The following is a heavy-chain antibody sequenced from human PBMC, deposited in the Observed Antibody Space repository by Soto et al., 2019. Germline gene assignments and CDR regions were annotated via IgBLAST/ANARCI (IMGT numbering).Heavy chain of an antibody. Sequence: EVQLVESGGGLVKPGGSLRLSCAASGFTFSNAWMSWVLQAPGKGLEWVGRLKSKTDGGTTDYAAPVKGRFAISRDDSKNTRYLQMNSLKTEDTAVYYCTTGLPAVGYQLLFSEYFQHWGQGTLVTVSS. D-gene: IGHD2-2*01. CDR2: LKSKTDGGTT. J-gene: IGHJ1*01. CDR3: TTGLPAVGYQLLFSEYFQH. V-gene: IGHV3-15*01. CDR1: GFTFSNAW.